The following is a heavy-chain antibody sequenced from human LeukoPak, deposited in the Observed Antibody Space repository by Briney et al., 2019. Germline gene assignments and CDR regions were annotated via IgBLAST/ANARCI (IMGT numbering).Heavy chain of an antibody. Sequence: PGGSLRLSCAASGFTFSSYGMHWVRQAPGKGLEWVAVIWYDGSNKYFADSVKGRFTISRDSSKNTLYLQMNSLRVEDTAVYYCAREAAGDISFDYWGQGTLVTVSS. CDR3: AREAAGDISFDY. V-gene: IGHV3-33*01. D-gene: IGHD6-13*01. CDR1: GFTFSSYG. CDR2: IWYDGSNK. J-gene: IGHJ4*02.